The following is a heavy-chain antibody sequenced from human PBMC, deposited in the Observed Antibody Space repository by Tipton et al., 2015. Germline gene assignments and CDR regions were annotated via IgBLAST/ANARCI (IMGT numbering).Heavy chain of an antibody. Sequence: QVQLVQSGAEVKKPGASVKVSCKTTGYTFTSYGISWVRQAPGQGLEWMGWISPYNGNTKYAQKFQGRVTVTTDASTNTAYMELRSLRSDDTAFYFCARENSIWYPYCDHWGQGTLVTVAS. CDR1: GYTFTSYG. D-gene: IGHD6-13*01. CDR2: ISPYNGNT. CDR3: ARENSIWYPYCDH. V-gene: IGHV1-18*01. J-gene: IGHJ4*02.